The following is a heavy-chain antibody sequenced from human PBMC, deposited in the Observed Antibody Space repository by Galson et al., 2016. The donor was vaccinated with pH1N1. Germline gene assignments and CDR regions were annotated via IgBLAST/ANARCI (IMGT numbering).Heavy chain of an antibody. CDR2: ISGSGGRK. V-gene: IGHV3-23*01. J-gene: IGHJ3*02. CDR3: AKGGYGDYGLDVVDI. CDR1: GSNSDYN. Sequence: CAASGSNSDYNMNWVRLAPGKGLEWVSSISGSGGRKHYADSVQGRFIISRDNSKNTLYLQMNSLRAGDTALYFCAKGGYGDYGLDVVDIWGQGTMVIVSS. D-gene: IGHD4-17*01.